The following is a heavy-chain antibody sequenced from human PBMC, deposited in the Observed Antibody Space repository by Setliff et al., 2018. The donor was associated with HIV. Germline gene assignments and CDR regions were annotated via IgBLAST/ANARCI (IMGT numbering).Heavy chain of an antibody. V-gene: IGHV3-11*03. CDR3: ASGRYSIFDGFDI. D-gene: IGHD3-9*01. Sequence: AGGPLRLSCAASRFTFSDYYMNWIRQAPGKGLEWLSFISSTSTYTNYADSVKGRFTISRDNAKKLVYLQMNSLRADDTAVYYCASGRYSIFDGFDIWGQGTLVTVSS. J-gene: IGHJ3*02. CDR2: ISSTSTYT. CDR1: RFTFSDYY.